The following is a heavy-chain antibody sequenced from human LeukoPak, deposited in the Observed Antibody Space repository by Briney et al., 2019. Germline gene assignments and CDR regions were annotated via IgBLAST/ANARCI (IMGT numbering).Heavy chain of an antibody. CDR2: IRYDGSNK. J-gene: IGHJ3*02. CDR1: GFTFSSYG. V-gene: IGHV3-30*02. Sequence: QPGGSLRLSCAASGFTFSSYGRHWVRQAPGKGLEWVAFIRYDGSNKYYADSVKGRFTISRDNSKNTLYLQMNSLRAEDTAVYYCAKDLPPAAIPPRPAFDIWGQGTMVTVSS. D-gene: IGHD2-2*01. CDR3: AKDLPPAAIPPRPAFDI.